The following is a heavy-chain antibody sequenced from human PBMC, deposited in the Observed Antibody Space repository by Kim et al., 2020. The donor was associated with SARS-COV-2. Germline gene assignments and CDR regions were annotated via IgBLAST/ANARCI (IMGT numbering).Heavy chain of an antibody. D-gene: IGHD6-13*01. J-gene: IGHJ6*02. CDR3: SRGGIAAAGNYYYYGMDV. CDR2: MNHNSGNT. Sequence: ASVKVSCKASGYTFTSYDINWVRQATGQGLEWMGWMNHNSGNTGYAQKFQGRVTMTRNASISTAYMELSSQRSEDTAVYYCSRGGIAAAGNYYYYGMDVWGQGTTVTVSS. CDR1: GYTFTSYD. V-gene: IGHV1-8*01.